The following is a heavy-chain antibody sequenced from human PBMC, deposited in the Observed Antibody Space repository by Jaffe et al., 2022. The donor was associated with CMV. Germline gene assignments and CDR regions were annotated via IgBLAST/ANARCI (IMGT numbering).Heavy chain of an antibody. CDR3: ATSSPDVLLWFGESWPVDY. CDR2: IYSGGST. V-gene: IGHV3-66*01. Sequence: EVQLVESGGGLVQPGGSLRLSCAASGFTVSSNYMSWVRQAPGKGLEWVSVIYSGGSTYYADSVKGRFTISRDNSKNTLYLQMNSLRAEDTAVYYCATSSPDVLLWFGESWPVDYWGQGTLVTVSS. CDR1: GFTVSSNY. J-gene: IGHJ4*02. D-gene: IGHD3-10*01.